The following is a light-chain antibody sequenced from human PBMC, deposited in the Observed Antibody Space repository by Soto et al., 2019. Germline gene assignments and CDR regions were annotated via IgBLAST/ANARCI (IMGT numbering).Light chain of an antibody. CDR1: SSDVGSYNL. V-gene: IGLV2-23*01. J-gene: IGLJ1*01. CDR2: EDS. CDR3: CSYAGSNTYV. Sequence: QSALTQPASVSGSPGQSITISCTGTSSDVGSYNLVSWYQQHPGKAPKLMIYEDSKRPSGVSNRFSGSKSGNTASLTMSGLQAEDEADYYCCSYAGSNTYVFGSGTKVTVL.